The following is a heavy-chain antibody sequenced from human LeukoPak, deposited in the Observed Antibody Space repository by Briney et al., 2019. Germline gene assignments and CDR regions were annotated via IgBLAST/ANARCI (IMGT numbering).Heavy chain of an antibody. V-gene: IGHV1-69*13. D-gene: IGHD5-18*01. CDR3: ALLDTAMVPIAEYFHH. CDR2: IIPFFGTA. CDR1: GGTFSSYA. J-gene: IGHJ1*01. Sequence: EASVKVSCKASGGTFSSYAISWVRQAPGQGLEWMGGIIPFFGTANFAQKFQGRVTITADESTSTAYMGLSSLRSEDTAVYYCALLDTAMVPIAEYFHHWGQGTLVTVSS.